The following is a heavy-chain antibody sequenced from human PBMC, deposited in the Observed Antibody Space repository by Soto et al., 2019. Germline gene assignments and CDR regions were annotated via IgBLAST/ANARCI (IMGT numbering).Heavy chain of an antibody. CDR3: ARLNSSTWFLDK. CDR2: IDPSDSYT. D-gene: IGHD3-10*01. J-gene: IGHJ4*02. Sequence: GESLKISCKVSGYTFTSFWIAWVRQMPGKGLEWMGRIDPSDSYTNYNPSFQGHVTISSARSITTALLEWSALRASDTAMYYCARLNSSTWFLDKWGQGTLVTVSS. V-gene: IGHV5-10-1*01. CDR1: GYTFTSFW.